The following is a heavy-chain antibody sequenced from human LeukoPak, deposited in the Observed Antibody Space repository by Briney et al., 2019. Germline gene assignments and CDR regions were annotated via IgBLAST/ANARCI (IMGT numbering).Heavy chain of an antibody. CDR2: ISSSSSYI. CDR1: GFIFSSYS. D-gene: IGHD1-26*01. V-gene: IGHV3-21*01. Sequence: GGSLRLSCAASGFIFSSYSMNWVRQAPGKGLEWVSSISSSSSYIYYADSVKGRFTISRDNAKNSLYLQMNSLRAEDTAVYYCARDRGPYSGSYYVFDYWGQGTLVTVSS. CDR3: ARDRGPYSGSYYVFDY. J-gene: IGHJ4*02.